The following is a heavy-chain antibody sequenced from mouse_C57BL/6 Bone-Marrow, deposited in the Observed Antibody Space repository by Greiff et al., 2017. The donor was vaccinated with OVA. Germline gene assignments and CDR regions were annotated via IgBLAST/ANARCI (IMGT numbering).Heavy chain of an antibody. D-gene: IGHD1-1*01. J-gene: IGHJ3*01. CDR2: ISYYGSN. V-gene: IGHV3-6*01. CDR1: GYSITSGYY. Sequence: EVQLQQSGPGLVKPSQSLSLTCSVTGYSITSGYYWNWLRQFPGNKLEWMGYISYYGSNNYNPSLKNRISITRDTSKNQFFLKLNSVTTEDTATYYCARGIYYYGSSWAYWGQGTLVTVSA. CDR3: ARGIYYYGSSWAY.